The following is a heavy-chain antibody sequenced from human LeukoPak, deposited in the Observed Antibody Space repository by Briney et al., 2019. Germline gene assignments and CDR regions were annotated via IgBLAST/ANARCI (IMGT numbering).Heavy chain of an antibody. V-gene: IGHV3-66*01. J-gene: IGHJ3*02. CDR2: IHIDGET. D-gene: IGHD3-22*01. CDR3: ARDGLDSSGPVAFDI. CDR1: EFTVSTNY. Sequence: GWSLTLSCVASEFTVSTNYMSWVRQAPGKGLQWVSIIHIDGETHYADSVKGRFTMSRDNSKNTVYLQMNSLRSEDTAVYYCARDGLDSSGPVAFDIWGQGKMVTVAS.